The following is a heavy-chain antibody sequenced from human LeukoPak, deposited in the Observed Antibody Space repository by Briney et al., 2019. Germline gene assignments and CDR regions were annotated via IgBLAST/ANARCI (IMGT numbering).Heavy chain of an antibody. CDR1: GYTFASYG. CDR3: ARDRVFVDTAIVSPVQYFDY. D-gene: IGHD5-18*01. CDR2: TSAYNGNT. J-gene: IGHJ4*02. V-gene: IGHV1-18*01. Sequence: GASVKVSCKASGYTFASYGISWVRQAPGQGLEWMGWTSAYNGNTNYAQKLQGRVTMTTATSTSTAYMELRSLRADDTAVYYCARDRVFVDTAIVSPVQYFDYWGQGTLVTVSS.